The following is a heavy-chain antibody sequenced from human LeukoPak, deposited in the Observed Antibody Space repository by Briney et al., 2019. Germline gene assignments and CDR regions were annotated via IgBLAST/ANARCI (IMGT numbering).Heavy chain of an antibody. J-gene: IGHJ4*02. V-gene: IGHV3-11*04. CDR2: ISTSGRSI. CDR3: ARDVPRSGWSLDY. Sequence: PGGSLRLSCAASGFTFSDYHMSWIRQAPGKGLEWISYISTSGRSIYQADSVKGRFTISRDNAKNSLYLQMNSLRAEDTAVYYCARDVPRSGWSLDYWGQGTLVTVSS. D-gene: IGHD6-19*01. CDR1: GFTFSDYH.